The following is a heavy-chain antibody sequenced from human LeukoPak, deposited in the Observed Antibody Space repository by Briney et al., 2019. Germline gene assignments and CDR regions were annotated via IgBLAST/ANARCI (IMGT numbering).Heavy chain of an antibody. V-gene: IGHV3-30*18. CDR2: ISYDGSNK. D-gene: IGHD1-14*01. J-gene: IGHJ3*02. CDR3: AKDRWVGITPHHSAFDI. Sequence: PGGSLRLSCAASGFTFSSYGMHWVRQAPGKGLEWVAVISYDGSNKYYADSVKGRFTISRDNSKNTLYLQMNSLRAEDTAVYYCAKDRWVGITPHHSAFDIWGQGTMVTVSS. CDR1: GFTFSSYG.